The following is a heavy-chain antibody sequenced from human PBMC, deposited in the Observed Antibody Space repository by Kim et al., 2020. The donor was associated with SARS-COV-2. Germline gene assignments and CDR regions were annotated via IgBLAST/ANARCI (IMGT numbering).Heavy chain of an antibody. V-gene: IGHV3-74*01. D-gene: IGHD6-19*01. CDR1: GFTFSSYW. CDR3: ARGRAWYSSGDYYYYGMDV. J-gene: IGHJ6*02. Sequence: GGSLRLSCAASGFTFSSYWMHWVRQAPGKGLVWVSRINSDGSSTSYADSVKGRFTISRDNAKNTLYLQMNSLRAEDTAVYYCARGRAWYSSGDYYYYGMDVCGQGTTVTVSS. CDR2: INSDGSST.